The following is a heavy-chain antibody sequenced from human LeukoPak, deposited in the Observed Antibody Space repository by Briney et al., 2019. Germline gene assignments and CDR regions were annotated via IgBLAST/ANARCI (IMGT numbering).Heavy chain of an antibody. CDR3: ARPDYYGSGSLGYAFDI. CDR1: GFTFSSYG. CDR2: IWYDGSNK. V-gene: IGHV3-33*01. J-gene: IGHJ3*02. Sequence: GRSLRLSCAASGFTFSSYGMHWVRQAPGKGLEWVAVIWYDGSNKYYADSVKGRFTISRDNSKNTLYLQMNGLRAEDTAVYYCARPDYYGSGSLGYAFDIWGQGTMVTVSS. D-gene: IGHD3-10*01.